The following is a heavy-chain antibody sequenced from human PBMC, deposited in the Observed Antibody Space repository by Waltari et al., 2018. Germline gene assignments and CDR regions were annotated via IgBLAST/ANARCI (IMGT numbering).Heavy chain of an antibody. D-gene: IGHD3-22*01. J-gene: IGHJ4*02. CDR2: ISDSGVIT. V-gene: IGHV3-23*01. Sequence: EVHLLESGGGLAQPGGSLRLPCAASGFNFISSAMSWVRQAPGKGLEWVSGISDSGVITKYADSVKGRFTASRDNSKNTVFLQLNSLRAEDTAIYYCARHLYSIDYLELGNWGQGTLVTVSS. CDR3: ARHLYSIDYLELGN. CDR1: GFNFISSA.